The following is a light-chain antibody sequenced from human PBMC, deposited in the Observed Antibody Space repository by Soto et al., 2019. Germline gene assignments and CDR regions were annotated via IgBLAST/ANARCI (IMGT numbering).Light chain of an antibody. J-gene: IGLJ2*01. CDR1: SSNIGSNY. Sequence: QAVVTQPPSASGTPGQRVTISCSGSSSNIGSNYVYWYQQLPGTAPKLLIYRNNQRPSGVPDRFSGSKSGTSASLAISGLRSEDETDYYSAAWDDSLSGVVFGRGTQLTVL. CDR2: RNN. CDR3: AAWDDSLSGVV. V-gene: IGLV1-47*01.